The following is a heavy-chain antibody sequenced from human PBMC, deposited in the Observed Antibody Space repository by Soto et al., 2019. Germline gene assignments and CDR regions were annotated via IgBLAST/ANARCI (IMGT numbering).Heavy chain of an antibody. D-gene: IGHD6-6*01. J-gene: IGHJ6*02. CDR2: ISYDGSNK. V-gene: IGHV3-30*18. CDR3: AKALKARIAARPYYYYYGMDV. Sequence: GGSLRLSCAASGFTFSSYGMHWVRQAPGKGLEWVAVISYDGSNKYYADSVKGRFTISRDNSKNTLYLQMNSLRAEDTAVYYCAKALKARIAARPYYYYYGMDVWGQGTTVTVSS. CDR1: GFTFSSYG.